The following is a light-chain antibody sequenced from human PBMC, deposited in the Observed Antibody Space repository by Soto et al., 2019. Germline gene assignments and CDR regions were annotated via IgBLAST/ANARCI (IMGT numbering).Light chain of an antibody. CDR3: AAWDDSLSGWV. V-gene: IGLV1-47*01. J-gene: IGLJ3*02. CDR1: SSNIGSNF. CDR2: RNN. Sequence: QSVLTQPPSASGTPVQRVTISCSGSSSNIGSNFVYWYQQFPGTAPKLLIYRNNQRPSGVPDRFSGSKSGTSASLAISGLPSEDEADYYCAAWDDSLSGWVFGGGTKLTVL.